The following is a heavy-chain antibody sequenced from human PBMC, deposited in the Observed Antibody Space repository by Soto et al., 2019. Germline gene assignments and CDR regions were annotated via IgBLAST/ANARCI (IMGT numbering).Heavy chain of an antibody. D-gene: IGHD3-22*01. J-gene: IGHJ3*02. V-gene: IGHV3-21*01. CDR1: GFTVTEIY. CDR2: ISSSSSYI. CDR3: ARDLRFTMIVDAFDI. Sequence: GGSLRLSCVASGFTVTEIYMNWVRQDTGKGLEWVSSISSSSSYIYYADSVKGRFTISRDNAKNSLYLQMNSLRAEDTAVYYCARDLRFTMIVDAFDIWGQGTMVTVSS.